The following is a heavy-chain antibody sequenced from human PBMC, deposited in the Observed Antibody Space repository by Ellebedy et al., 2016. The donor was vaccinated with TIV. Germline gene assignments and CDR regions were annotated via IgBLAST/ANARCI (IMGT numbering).Heavy chain of an antibody. V-gene: IGHV1-46*01. CDR3: ARDGEEGTYNSGGVYYYYYGMDV. D-gene: IGHD3-10*01. CDR1: GYTFTSYY. CDR2: INPSGGST. J-gene: IGHJ6*02. Sequence: AASVKVSCKASGYTFTSYYMHWVRQAPGQGLEWMGIINPSGGSTSYAQKFQGRVTMTRDTSTSTVYMELSSLRSEDTAVYYCARDGEEGTYNSGGVYYYYYGMDVWGQGTTVTVSS.